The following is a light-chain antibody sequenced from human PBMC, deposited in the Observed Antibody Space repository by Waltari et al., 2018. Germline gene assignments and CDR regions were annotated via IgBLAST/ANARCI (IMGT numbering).Light chain of an antibody. V-gene: IGKV1-33*01. CDR3: QQSHSSPYT. J-gene: IGKJ2*01. Sequence: DIQMTQSPSSLSASVGDRVTITCQASQDISNYLNWYQQKPGTAPKLLIYDASNFETGVPSRFSGSGSGTDFTLTISSLQPEDFATYFCQQSHSSPYTFGQGTKLEIK. CDR1: QDISNY. CDR2: DAS.